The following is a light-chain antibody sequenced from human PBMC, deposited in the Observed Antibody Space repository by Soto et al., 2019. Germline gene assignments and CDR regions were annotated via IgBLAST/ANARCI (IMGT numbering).Light chain of an antibody. CDR1: SSDVGSYNL. CDR2: EGS. J-gene: IGLJ2*01. CDR3: CSYAGSNVV. Sequence: QSALTQPASVSGSPGQSITISCTGTSSDVGSYNLVSWYQQHPGKAPKLMIYEGSKRPSGVSNRFSGSKSGNTASLTISRLQAEDEADYYCCSYAGSNVVFGGETQLTVL. V-gene: IGLV2-23*01.